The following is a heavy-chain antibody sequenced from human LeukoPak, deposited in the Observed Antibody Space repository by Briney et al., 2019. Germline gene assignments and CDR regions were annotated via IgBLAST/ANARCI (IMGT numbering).Heavy chain of an antibody. CDR2: IIPILGIA. CDR1: GGTFSSYT. V-gene: IGHV1-69*02. Sequence: SVKVSCKASGGTFSSYTISWVRQAPGQGLEWMGRIIPILGIANYAQKFQGRVTITADKSTSTAYMELSSLRSEETAVYYCASLTDTAMVTVDYWGQGTLVTVSS. J-gene: IGHJ4*02. D-gene: IGHD5-18*01. CDR3: ASLTDTAMVTVDY.